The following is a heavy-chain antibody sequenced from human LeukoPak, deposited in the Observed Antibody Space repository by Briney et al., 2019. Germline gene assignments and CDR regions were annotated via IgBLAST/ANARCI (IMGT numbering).Heavy chain of an antibody. CDR2: IYYSGAT. CDR3: ATTMIRLGY. Sequence: SETLSLTCTVSGYSISSSSRYWGWIRQPPGKGLEWIGSIYYSGATYYNPSLKSRVTISVDTSKNQFSLKLSSVTAADTAVYYCATTMIRLGYWGQGTLVTVSS. D-gene: IGHD3-22*01. J-gene: IGHJ4*02. V-gene: IGHV4-39*07. CDR1: GYSISSSSRY.